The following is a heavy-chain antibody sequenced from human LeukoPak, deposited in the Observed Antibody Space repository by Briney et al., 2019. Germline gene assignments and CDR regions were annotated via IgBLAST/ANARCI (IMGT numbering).Heavy chain of an antibody. Sequence: SETLPLTCTVSGGSISSYYWSWIRQPPGKGLEWIGYIYYSGSTNYNPSLKSRVTISVDTSKNQFSLKLSSVTAADTAVYYCARAVWFGELLSGGNYFDYWGQGTLVTVSS. CDR1: GGSISSYY. CDR2: IYYSGST. D-gene: IGHD3-10*01. CDR3: ARAVWFGELLSGGNYFDY. V-gene: IGHV4-59*01. J-gene: IGHJ4*02.